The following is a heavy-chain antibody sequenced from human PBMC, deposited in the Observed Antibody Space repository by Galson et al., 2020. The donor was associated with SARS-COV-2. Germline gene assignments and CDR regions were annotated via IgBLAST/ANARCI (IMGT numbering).Heavy chain of an antibody. V-gene: IGHV4-59*08. J-gene: IGHJ4*02. CDR1: GGSISTYY. Sequence: ASETLSLTCTVSGGSISTYYWRWIRQPPGKGLEWIGYLYYGGNTNYNPSLQSRVTISVDTSKSQFSLKLNSVTAADTAVYYCARLPVVRGVDSWGQGILVTVTS. CDR3: ARLPVVRGVDS. D-gene: IGHD3-10*01. CDR2: LYYGGNT.